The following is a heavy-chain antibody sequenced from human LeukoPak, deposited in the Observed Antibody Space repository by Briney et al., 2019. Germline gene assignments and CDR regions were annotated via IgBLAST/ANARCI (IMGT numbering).Heavy chain of an antibody. Sequence: TGGSLXLSCAASGFTFSSYDMYWVRQAPGKGLEWVAVISYDGSNKYYADSVKGRLTIWRDNYKNRGCVKMNSLRGEDRGVYYCXKGGKVVPADKYYHYYMDVWGTGTTVTVSS. D-gene: IGHD2-2*01. V-gene: IGHV3-30*18. CDR3: XKGGKVVPADKYYHYYMDV. CDR2: ISYDGSNK. J-gene: IGHJ6*03. CDR1: GFTFSSYD.